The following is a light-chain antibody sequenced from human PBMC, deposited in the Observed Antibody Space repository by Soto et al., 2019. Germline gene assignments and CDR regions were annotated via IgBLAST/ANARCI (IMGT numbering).Light chain of an antibody. CDR2: EVT. CDR3: SSYTGGNPSYV. CDR1: SSDVGGYDY. J-gene: IGLJ1*01. V-gene: IGLV2-8*01. Sequence: QSALTQPPSASGSPGQPVTISCTGTSSDVGGYDYVSWYQQHPGKAPKLMIYEVTMRPSGVSDRFSGSMSGNTASLTVSGLQAEDEADYYCSSYTGGNPSYVFGTGTKVTVL.